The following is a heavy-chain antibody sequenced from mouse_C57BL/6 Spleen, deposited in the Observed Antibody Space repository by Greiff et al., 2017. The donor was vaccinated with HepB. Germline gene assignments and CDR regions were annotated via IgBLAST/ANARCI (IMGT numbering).Heavy chain of an antibody. CDR1: GYTFTSYW. J-gene: IGHJ3*01. Sequence: VQLQQPGAELVMPGASVKLSCKASGYTFTSYWMHWVKQRPGQGLEWIGEIDPSDSYTNYNQKFKGKSTLTVDKSSSTAYMQLSSLTSEDSAVYYCARGESGSSYGFAYWGQGTLVTVSA. V-gene: IGHV1-69*01. D-gene: IGHD1-1*01. CDR2: IDPSDSYT. CDR3: ARGESGSSYGFAY.